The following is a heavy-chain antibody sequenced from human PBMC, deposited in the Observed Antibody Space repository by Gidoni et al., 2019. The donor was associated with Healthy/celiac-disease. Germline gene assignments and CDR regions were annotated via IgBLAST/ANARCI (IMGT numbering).Heavy chain of an antibody. CDR2: INPNRGGT. D-gene: IGHD6-13*01. J-gene: IGHJ6*02. Sequence: QVQLVQSGAEVKKPGASVKVSCKASGYTFTGYYMHWVRQAPGQGLEWMGWINPNRGGTNYAQKFQGRVTMTRDTSISTAYMELSRLRSDDTAVYYCARDAHSSSRRSRGMDVWGQGTTVTVSS. CDR1: GYTFTGYY. V-gene: IGHV1-2*02. CDR3: ARDAHSSSRRSRGMDV.